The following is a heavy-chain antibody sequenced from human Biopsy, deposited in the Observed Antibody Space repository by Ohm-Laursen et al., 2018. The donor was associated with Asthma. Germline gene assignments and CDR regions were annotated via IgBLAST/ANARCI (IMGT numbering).Heavy chain of an antibody. Sequence: SVKVSCNSLGGTFNTYVIGWVRQAPGQGLEWMGGSNSVFGITTYPQKFQDRVTITADDSTSTVYMELSSLRSEDTAVYYCARKAGSCISRTCYSLDFWGQGTLVTVSS. CDR1: GGTFNTYV. D-gene: IGHD2-2*01. V-gene: IGHV1-69*13. J-gene: IGHJ4*02. CDR2: SNSVFGIT. CDR3: ARKAGSCISRTCYSLDF.